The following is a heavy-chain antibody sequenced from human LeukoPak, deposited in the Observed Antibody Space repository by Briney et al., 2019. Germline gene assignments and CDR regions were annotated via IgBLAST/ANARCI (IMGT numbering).Heavy chain of an antibody. CDR2: IYYSGST. J-gene: IGHJ4*02. D-gene: IGHD3-22*01. CDR3: ARLGYYDSSGYLKAPDY. V-gene: IGHV4-61*05. Sequence: PSETLSLTCTVSGGSISSSSYYWSWIRQPPGKGLEWIGYIYYSGSTNYNPSLRSRVTISVDTSKNQFSLKLSSVTAADTAVYYCARLGYYDSSGYLKAPDYWGQGTLVTVSS. CDR1: GGSISSSSYY.